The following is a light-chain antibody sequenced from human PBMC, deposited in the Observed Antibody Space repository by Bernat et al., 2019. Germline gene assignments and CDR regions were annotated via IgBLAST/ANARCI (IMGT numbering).Light chain of an antibody. V-gene: IGKV3-20*01. Sequence: EIVLTQSPGTLSLSPGERATLSCRASQSVSSSYLAWYQQKPVQAPRLLIYGASSRATGIPDRFSCSGSGTDFTLTISRLEPEDFAVYYCQQYGSSPYTFGQGTKLEIK. J-gene: IGKJ2*01. CDR3: QQYGSSPYT. CDR2: GAS. CDR1: QSVSSSY.